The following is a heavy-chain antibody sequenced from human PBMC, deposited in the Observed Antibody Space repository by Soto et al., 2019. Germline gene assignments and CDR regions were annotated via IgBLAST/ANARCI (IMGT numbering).Heavy chain of an antibody. Sequence: SETLSLTCTVSGGSISSYYWSWIRQPPGKGLEWIGYIYYSGSTNYNPSLKSRVTISVDTSKNQFSLKLSSVTAADTAVYYCARAPLWTTFDYWGQGTLVTVSS. CDR3: ARAPLWTTFDY. J-gene: IGHJ4*02. CDR2: IYYSGST. V-gene: IGHV4-59*01. D-gene: IGHD4-17*01. CDR1: GGSISSYY.